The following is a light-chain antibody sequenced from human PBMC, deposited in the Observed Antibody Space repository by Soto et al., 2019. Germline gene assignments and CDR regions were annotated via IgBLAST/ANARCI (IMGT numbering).Light chain of an antibody. CDR1: NSNIGRNS. J-gene: IGLJ3*02. V-gene: IGLV1-44*01. CDR2: NNN. Sequence: QAVVTQPPSASETPGQRVTISCSGSNSNIGRNSVHWYQHLPGTAPKLLLYNNNQRPSGVSDRFSGFKSGTSASLAVSGLQSEDEADYYCATWDDSLSGWVFGGETKLTVL. CDR3: ATWDDSLSGWV.